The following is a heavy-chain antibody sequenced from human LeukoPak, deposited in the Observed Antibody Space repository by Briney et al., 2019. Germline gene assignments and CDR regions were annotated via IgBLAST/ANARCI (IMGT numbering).Heavy chain of an antibody. J-gene: IGHJ5*02. D-gene: IGHD6-13*01. CDR1: GGSISSYY. CDR3: ASVIAAAGILA. V-gene: IGHV4-59*01. Sequence: PSETLSLTCTVSGGSISSYYWSWIRQPPGKGLEWIGYIYYSGSTNYNPSLKSRVTISVDTSKNQFSLKLSSVTAADTAVYYCASVIAAAGILAWGQGTLVTASS. CDR2: IYYSGST.